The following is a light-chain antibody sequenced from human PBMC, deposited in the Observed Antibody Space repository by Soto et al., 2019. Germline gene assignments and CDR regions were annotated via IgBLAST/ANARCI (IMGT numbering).Light chain of an antibody. J-gene: IGKJ3*01. V-gene: IGKV1-33*01. Sequence: DIQMTQSPSSLSASIGDIVSFTCQASQDISKFLNWYQHKPGQAPSLLIYDASKSQFGVPSRFSGSGSGTDFTFTISSLQPEDNATYYCQQYENRPYTFGPGTKV. CDR3: QQYENRPYT. CDR1: QDISKF. CDR2: DAS.